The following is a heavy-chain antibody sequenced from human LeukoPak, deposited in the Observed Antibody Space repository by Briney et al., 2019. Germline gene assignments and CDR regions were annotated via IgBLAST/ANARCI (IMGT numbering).Heavy chain of an antibody. D-gene: IGHD2-21*02. CDR1: GFTFSSYG. J-gene: IGHJ4*02. CDR2: ISYDGSNK. CDR3: AKDAVVTAIEYYFDT. Sequence: PGRSLRLSCAASGFTFSSYGMHWVRQAPGKGLEWVAVISYDGSNKYYADSVKGRFTISRDNSKNTLYLQMNSLRAEDTAVYYCAKDAVVTAIEYYFDTWGQGTLVTVSS. V-gene: IGHV3-30*18.